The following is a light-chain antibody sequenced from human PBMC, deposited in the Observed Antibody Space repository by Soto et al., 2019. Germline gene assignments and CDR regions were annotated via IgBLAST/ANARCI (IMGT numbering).Light chain of an antibody. V-gene: IGKV1-5*03. Sequence: DIQMTQSPSTLSGSVGDRVTINCRASQTISSWLAWYQQKPGKAPKLLIYKASTLKSGVPSRFSGSGSGTEFTLTISSLQPDDFATYYCQHYNSYSEAFGQGTKVE. CDR3: QHYNSYSEA. CDR1: QTISSW. J-gene: IGKJ1*01. CDR2: KAS.